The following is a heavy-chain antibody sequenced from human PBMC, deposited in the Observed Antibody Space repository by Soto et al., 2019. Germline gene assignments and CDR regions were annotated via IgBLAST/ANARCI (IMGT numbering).Heavy chain of an antibody. CDR3: ARRTVNIRTFYSGLKLHCFDY. CDR1: GGSISSSSYY. D-gene: IGHD6-19*01. V-gene: IGHV4-39*01. Sequence: QLQLQESGPGLVKPSETLSLTCAVSGGSISSSSYYWGWIRQPPGKGLEWIGSIYYSGGTYYTPCLQSRVAISVDTSKNQFSPKLNSVTASDTAVYYCARRTVNIRTFYSGLKLHCFDYWGQGTLVTVSS. J-gene: IGHJ4*02. CDR2: IYYSGGT.